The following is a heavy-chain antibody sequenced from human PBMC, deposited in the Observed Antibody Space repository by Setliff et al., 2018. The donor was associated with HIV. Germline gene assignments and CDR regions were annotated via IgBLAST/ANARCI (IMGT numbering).Heavy chain of an antibody. V-gene: IGHV1-18*01. CDR2: ISAYNGNT. CDR3: ARGPQSYVDVVPTIGRYYFDY. Sequence: GQGLEWMGWISAYNGNTHYAQRLQGRVTMTTDTSTRTAYMELRSLRSDDTAVYYCARGPQSYVDVVPTIGRYYFDYWGQGTLVTVSS. J-gene: IGHJ4*02. D-gene: IGHD5-12*01.